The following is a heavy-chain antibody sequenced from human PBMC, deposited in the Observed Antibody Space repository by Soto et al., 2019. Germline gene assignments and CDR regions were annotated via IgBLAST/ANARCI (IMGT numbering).Heavy chain of an antibody. J-gene: IGHJ4*02. CDR1: GFSLSTSGVG. V-gene: IGHV2-5*02. CDR3: ASRVCDSCCYWDVGYFDY. Sequence: QITLKESGPTLVKPTQTLTLTCTFSGFSLSTSGVGVGWIRQPPGKALEYITLIYWDNDKRYSPSLQSRLTISKDTSKNQVVLTMTHMDPVDTATYYCASRVCDSCCYWDVGYFDYWGQGTLVTGSS. CDR2: IYWDNDK. D-gene: IGHD2-15*01.